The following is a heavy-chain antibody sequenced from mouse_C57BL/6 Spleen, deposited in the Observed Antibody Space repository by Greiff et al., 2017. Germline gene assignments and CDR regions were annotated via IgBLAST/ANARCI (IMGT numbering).Heavy chain of an antibody. D-gene: IGHD1-1*01. CDR2: IDPEDGET. CDR3: ARSRATVVAPDV. V-gene: IGHV14-2*01. Sequence: VQLQQSGAELVKPGASVKLSCTASGFNIKDYYMHWVKQRTEQGLEWIGRIDPEDGETKYAPKFPGKATVTADTSSNTAYLPLSSLTSEDTAVYYCARSRATVVAPDVWGTGTTVTVSS. CDR1: GFNIKDYY. J-gene: IGHJ1*03.